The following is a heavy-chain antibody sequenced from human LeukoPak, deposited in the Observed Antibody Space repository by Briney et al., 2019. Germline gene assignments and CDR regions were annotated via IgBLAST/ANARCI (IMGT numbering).Heavy chain of an antibody. Sequence: GESLKISCQGSGYSFRNYWIGWVRQMPGKGLEWMGIIYAGDSDTRYSPSFQGQVTISADKSISTAYLQWSSLKASDTAMYYCARLEYYYDSSGYYIRYWGQGTLVTVSS. D-gene: IGHD3-22*01. CDR3: ARLEYYYDSSGYYIRY. CDR2: IYAGDSDT. V-gene: IGHV5-51*01. CDR1: GYSFRNYW. J-gene: IGHJ4*02.